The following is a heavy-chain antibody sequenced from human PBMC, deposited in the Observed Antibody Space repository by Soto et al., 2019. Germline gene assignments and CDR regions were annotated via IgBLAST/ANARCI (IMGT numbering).Heavy chain of an antibody. D-gene: IGHD2-15*01. V-gene: IGHV4-61*01. J-gene: IGHJ6*02. CDR3: ARERSGYCSGGSCYSHYYYYYGMDV. CDR2: IYYSGST. Sequence: QVQLQESGPGLVKPSETLSLTCTVSGGSVSSGSYYWSWIRQPPGKGLEWIGYIYYSGSTNYNPSLKSRVTISVDTSKNQFSLKLSSVTAADTAVYYCARERSGYCSGGSCYSHYYYYYGMDVWGQGTTVTVSS. CDR1: GGSVSSGSYY.